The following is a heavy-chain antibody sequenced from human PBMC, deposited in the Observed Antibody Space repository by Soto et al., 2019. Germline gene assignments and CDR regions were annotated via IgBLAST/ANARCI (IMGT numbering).Heavy chain of an antibody. CDR2: ISYDGSNK. CDR3: ARRRRTDMDDIVLMHDFDF. J-gene: IGHJ4*02. CDR1: GFTFSSYG. D-gene: IGHD2-8*01. Sequence: GGSLRLSCAASGFTFSSYGMHWVRQAPGKGLEWVAVISYDGSNKYYADSVKGRSTISRDNSKNTLYLQMNSLRAEDTAVYYCARRRRTDMDDIVLMHDFDFWGQGTLVTVSS. V-gene: IGHV3-30*03.